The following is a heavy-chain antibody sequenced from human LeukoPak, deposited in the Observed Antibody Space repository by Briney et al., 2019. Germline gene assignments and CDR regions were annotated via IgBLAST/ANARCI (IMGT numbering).Heavy chain of an antibody. J-gene: IGHJ4*02. CDR3: AIRIAAAGIDY. Sequence: SVKVSCKASGGTFSSYAISWVRQAPRQGLEWMGGIIPIFGTANYAQKFQGRVTITADESTSTAYMELSSLRSEDTAVYYCAIRIAAAGIDYWGRGTLVTVSS. CDR2: IIPIFGTA. CDR1: GGTFSSYA. D-gene: IGHD6-13*01. V-gene: IGHV1-69*13.